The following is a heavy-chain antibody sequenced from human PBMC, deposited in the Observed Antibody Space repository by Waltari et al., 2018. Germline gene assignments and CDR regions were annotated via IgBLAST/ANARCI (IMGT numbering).Heavy chain of an antibody. CDR1: GFSLTANTVG. J-gene: IGHJ4*02. CDR2: VYGDDDK. V-gene: IGHV2-5*02. D-gene: IGHD6-19*01. CDR3: GHRSAVGGKGIDS. Sequence: QITLMESGPPLVKPTQTLTLTCTFSGFSLTANTVGVAWIRQPPGKALEWLALVYGDDDKRYSPSLNDRLAIAKDTSKNQVVLTMTNMDPVDTATYYCGHRSAVGGKGIDSWGQGILVTVSS.